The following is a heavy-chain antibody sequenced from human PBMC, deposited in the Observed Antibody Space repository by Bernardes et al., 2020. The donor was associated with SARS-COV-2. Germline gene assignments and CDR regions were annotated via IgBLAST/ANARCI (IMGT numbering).Heavy chain of an antibody. CDR2: IKQDGSEK. CDR3: ARDSFVVAAGTRDYYYYYGMDV. V-gene: IGHV3-7*03. Sequence: GGSLRLSCAASGFTFSSYWMSWVRQAPGKGLEWVANIKQDGSEKYYVDSVKGRFTISRDNAKNSLYLQMNSLRAEDTAVYYCARDSFVVAAGTRDYYYYYGMDVWGQGTTVTVSS. CDR1: GFTFSSYW. J-gene: IGHJ6*02. D-gene: IGHD6-13*01.